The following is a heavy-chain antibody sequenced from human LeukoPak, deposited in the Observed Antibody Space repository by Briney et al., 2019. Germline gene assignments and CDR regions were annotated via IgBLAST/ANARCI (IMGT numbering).Heavy chain of an antibody. J-gene: IGHJ4*02. CDR3: ARDLDLAVTGTNFDY. V-gene: IGHV3-23*01. CDR2: ISGSGGTT. Sequence: GGSLRLSCAASGFTFSSYAMSWVRQAPGKGLEWVSTISGSGGTTYHADSVKGRFTISRDNSMNTLFLQMSSLRAEDTAIYYCARDLDLAVTGTNFDYWGQGTLVTASS. CDR1: GFTFSSYA. D-gene: IGHD6-19*01.